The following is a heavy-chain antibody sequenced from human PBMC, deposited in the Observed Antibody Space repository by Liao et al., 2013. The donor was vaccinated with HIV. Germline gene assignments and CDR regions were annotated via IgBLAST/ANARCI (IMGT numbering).Heavy chain of an antibody. V-gene: IGHV4-4*07. CDR3: ARDLAAADVNDAFDI. J-gene: IGHJ3*02. D-gene: IGHD6-13*01. CDR2: IYTSGST. Sequence: QVQLQESGPGLVKPSETLSLTCTVSGGSISSYYWSWIRQPAGKGLEWIGRIYTSGSTNYNPSLKSRVTMSVDTSKNQFSLKLSSVTAADTAVYYCARDLAAADVNDAFDIWGQGTMVTVSS. CDR1: GGSISSYY.